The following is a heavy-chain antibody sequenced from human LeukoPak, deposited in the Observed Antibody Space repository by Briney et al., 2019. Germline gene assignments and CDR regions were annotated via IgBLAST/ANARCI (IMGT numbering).Heavy chain of an antibody. J-gene: IGHJ4*02. Sequence: GGSLRLSCAASGFTFSSYWMTWVRQAPGKGLEWVASIKPDGGEKYYVDSVKGRFTISRDNAKNSLYLQMNSLRAEDTTVYCCARDRRYCSSTSCSTFDYWGQGTLVTVSS. D-gene: IGHD2-2*01. V-gene: IGHV3-7*04. CDR2: IKPDGGEK. CDR3: ARDRRYCSSTSCSTFDY. CDR1: GFTFSSYW.